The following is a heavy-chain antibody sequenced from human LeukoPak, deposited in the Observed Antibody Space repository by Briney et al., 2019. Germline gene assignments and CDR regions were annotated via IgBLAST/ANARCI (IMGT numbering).Heavy chain of an antibody. J-gene: IGHJ5*02. D-gene: IGHD1-26*01. Sequence: ETLSLTCTVSGGSISSYYWGWIRQPPGKGLEWIGSIHYSARIYYNPSLKSRLTISPDTFKNQFSLKLTSVTAADTAVYYCTREVRSAWASFDPWGQGTLVIVSS. CDR2: IHYSARI. CDR1: GGSISSYY. CDR3: TREVRSAWASFDP. V-gene: IGHV4-39*07.